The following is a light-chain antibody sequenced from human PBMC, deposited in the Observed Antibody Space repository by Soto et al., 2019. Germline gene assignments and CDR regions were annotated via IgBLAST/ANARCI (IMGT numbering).Light chain of an antibody. V-gene: IGLV2-23*02. CDR1: SSDVGSDNL. Sequence: QSVRTQPASLSGSPGQSITISCTGTSSDVGSDNLVSWYQQHPGKAPKFIIYEVSQRPAGVSYRFSGSKSGNTAYLTISGLQAEDEADYYCCSYAGSITYVFGTGTKVTVL. CDR3: CSYAGSITYV. J-gene: IGLJ1*01. CDR2: EVS.